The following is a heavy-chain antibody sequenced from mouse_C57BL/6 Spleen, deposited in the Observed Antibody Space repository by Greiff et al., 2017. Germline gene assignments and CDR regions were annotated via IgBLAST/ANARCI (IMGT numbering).Heavy chain of an antibody. D-gene: IGHD2-1*01. J-gene: IGHJ4*01. V-gene: IGHV1-82*01. CDR2: IYPGDGDT. CDR1: GYAFSSSW. Sequence: QVQLKESGPELVKPGASVKISCKASGYAFSSSWMNWVKQRPGKGLEWIGRIYPGDGDTNYNGKFKGKATLTADKSSSTAYMQLSSLTSEDSAVYFCARKGGNYPTSYAMDYWGQGTSVTVSS. CDR3: ARKGGNYPTSYAMDY.